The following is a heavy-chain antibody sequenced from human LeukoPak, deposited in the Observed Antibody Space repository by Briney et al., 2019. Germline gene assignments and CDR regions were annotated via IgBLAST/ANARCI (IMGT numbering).Heavy chain of an antibody. Sequence: GGSLRLSCAASGFTFSSYWMSWVRQAPGKGLEWVAVISYDGSNKYYADSVKGRFTISRDNAKNSLYLQMNSLRAEDTAVYYCARGQRGYIVVVPAGEDAFDIWGQGTMVTVSS. D-gene: IGHD2-2*01. CDR1: GFTFSSYW. J-gene: IGHJ3*02. CDR2: ISYDGSNK. CDR3: ARGQRGYIVVVPAGEDAFDI. V-gene: IGHV3-30*03.